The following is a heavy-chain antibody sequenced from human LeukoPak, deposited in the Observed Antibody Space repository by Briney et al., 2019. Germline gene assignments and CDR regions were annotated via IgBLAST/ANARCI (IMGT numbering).Heavy chain of an antibody. CDR2: IYYSGST. Sequence: PSETLSLTCTVSGSSISSDYWSWIRQHPGKGLEWIGYIYYSGSTYYNPSLKSRVTISVDTSKNQFSLKLSSVTAADTAVYYCARDQDYSNPAIWGQGTMVTVSS. CDR1: GSSISSDY. J-gene: IGHJ3*02. V-gene: IGHV4-31*03. CDR3: ARDQDYSNPAI. D-gene: IGHD3-10*01.